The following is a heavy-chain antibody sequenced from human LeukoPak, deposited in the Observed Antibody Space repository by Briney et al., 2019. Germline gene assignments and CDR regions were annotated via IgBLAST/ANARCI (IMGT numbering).Heavy chain of an antibody. CDR2: ISSSGSYI. V-gene: IGHV3-21*01. J-gene: IGHJ3*02. CDR1: RFTFSSYS. D-gene: IGHD2-21*02. CDR3: ARDGGDCGGDCYPDAFDI. Sequence: GGSLRLSCAASRFTFSSYSMNWVRQAPGKGLEWVSSISSSGSYIYYADSVKGRFTISRDNAKNSLYLQMNSLRAEDTAVYYCARDGGDCGGDCYPDAFDIWGQGTMVTVSS.